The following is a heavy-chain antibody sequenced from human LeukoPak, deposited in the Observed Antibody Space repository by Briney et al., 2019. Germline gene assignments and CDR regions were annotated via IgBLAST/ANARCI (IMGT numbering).Heavy chain of an antibody. CDR1: GGSISSGGYY. J-gene: IGHJ6*02. V-gene: IGHV4-31*03. CDR2: IYYSGST. D-gene: IGHD5-18*01. CDR3: ARVRRIQLWSRNYYYYYGMDV. Sequence: SETLSLTCTVSGGSISSGGYYWSWIRQHPGKGLEWIEYIYYSGSTYYNPSLKSRVTISVDTSKNQFSLKLSSVTAADTAVYYCARVRRIQLWSRNYYYYYGMDVWGQGTTVTVSS.